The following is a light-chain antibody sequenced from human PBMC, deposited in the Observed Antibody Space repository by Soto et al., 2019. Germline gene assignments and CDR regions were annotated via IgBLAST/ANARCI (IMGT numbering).Light chain of an antibody. CDR2: TNS. Sequence: QSVLTQPPSASGTPGQRVTICCSGSSSNIGTNYVYWYQQLPGTTPKLLIYTNSQRPSGVPDRFSGSRSGTSASLAISGLRAEDEADYYCAAWDDSLSGVVFGGGTKLTVL. V-gene: IGLV1-47*01. CDR3: AAWDDSLSGVV. J-gene: IGLJ2*01. CDR1: SSNIGTNY.